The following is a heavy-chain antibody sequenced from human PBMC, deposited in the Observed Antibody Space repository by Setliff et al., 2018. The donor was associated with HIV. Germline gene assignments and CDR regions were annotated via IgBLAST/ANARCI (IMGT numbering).Heavy chain of an antibody. CDR2: ISYDGSYK. D-gene: IGHD3-3*01. CDR3: ARVFQSYFFDF. J-gene: IGHJ4*02. CDR1: GFTFGSYA. V-gene: IGHV3-30*04. Sequence: PGGSLRLSCAASGFTFGSYAMHWVRQAPGKGLEWVAVISYDGSYKYYADSVKGRFTISRDNSKNTLYVQMNSLRADDTAVYYCARVFQSYFFDFWGQGTLVTVSS.